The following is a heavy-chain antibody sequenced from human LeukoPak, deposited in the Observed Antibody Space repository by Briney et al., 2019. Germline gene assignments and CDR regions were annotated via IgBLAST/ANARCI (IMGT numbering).Heavy chain of an antibody. J-gene: IGHJ4*02. CDR2: ISSSSSYI. D-gene: IGHD5-18*01. V-gene: IGHV3-21*01. Sequence: SGGSLRLSCAASGFTFSSYSMNWVRQAPGKGLEWVSSISSSSSYIYYADSVKGRFTISRDNAKNSLYLQMNSLRAEDTAVYSCARDQLDSYGLAPLDYWGQGTLVTVSS. CDR3: ARDQLDSYGLAPLDY. CDR1: GFTFSSYS.